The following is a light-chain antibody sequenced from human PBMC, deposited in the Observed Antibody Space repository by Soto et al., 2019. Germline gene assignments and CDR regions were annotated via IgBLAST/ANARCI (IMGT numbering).Light chain of an antibody. CDR2: DAS. CDR3: QQGGNWPLT. J-gene: IGKJ5*01. V-gene: IGKV3-11*01. CDR1: QIVSSH. Sequence: EIVLTQSPATLSLSPGERATVSCRASQIVSSHLACYQQKRGQAPRLLIYDASSRASGIPARFSGSGSGTDFTLTISSLEPEDFAVYYCQQGGNWPLTFGQGTHWRL.